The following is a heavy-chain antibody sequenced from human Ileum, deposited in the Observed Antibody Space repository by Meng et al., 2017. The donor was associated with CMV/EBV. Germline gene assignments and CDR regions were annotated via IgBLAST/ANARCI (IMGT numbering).Heavy chain of an antibody. CDR1: GGSITTNKYY. J-gene: IGHJ5*02. Sequence: QRQLRESGPGLVKPLATLSLTCSVSGGSITTNKYYWGWIRQPPGKGLEWIGSIFYSGSTYYKPSLKSRVTISRDTSKNQFSLKLTSVTAADTAVYFCARDLVGFLEGFDPWGQGTLVTVSS. CDR3: ARDLVGFLEGFDP. CDR2: IFYSGST. V-gene: IGHV4-39*07. D-gene: IGHD3-3*01.